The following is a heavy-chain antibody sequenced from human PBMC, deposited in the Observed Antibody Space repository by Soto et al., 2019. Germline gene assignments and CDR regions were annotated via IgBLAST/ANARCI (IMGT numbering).Heavy chain of an antibody. CDR2: IYYSGST. D-gene: IGHD6-13*01. Sequence: QVQLQESGPGLVKPSETLSLTCTVSGGSISSYYWSWIRQPPGKGLEWIGYIYYSGSTNYNPSLKSRVTISVDTSKNQFSLKLSSVIAADTAVYYCARSPTYSSSWYNWFDPWGQGTLVTVSS. CDR1: GGSISSYY. J-gene: IGHJ5*02. V-gene: IGHV4-59*01. CDR3: ARSPTYSSSWYNWFDP.